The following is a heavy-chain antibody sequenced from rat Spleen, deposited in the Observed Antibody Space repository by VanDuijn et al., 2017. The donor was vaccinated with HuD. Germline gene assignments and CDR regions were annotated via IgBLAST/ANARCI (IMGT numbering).Heavy chain of an antibody. J-gene: IGHJ2*01. CDR1: GFIFSDHY. V-gene: IGHV5-22*01. Sequence: EVQLVESGGGLVQPGRYLKLSCAASGFIFSDHYMAWFRQAPKTGLEWVASIRYEGGSTYSGASVKGRFTMSRDNAKSTLYLQMNSLRSEDTATYYCTRDSYRSYVSHYWGQGVMVTVSS. CDR3: TRDSYRSYVSHY. D-gene: IGHD1-8*01. CDR2: IRYEGGST.